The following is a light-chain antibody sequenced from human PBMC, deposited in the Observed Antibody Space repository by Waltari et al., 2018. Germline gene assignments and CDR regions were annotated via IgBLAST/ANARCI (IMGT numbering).Light chain of an antibody. CDR2: ADS. Sequence: QSVLTQPASVSGSPGQSITIPCPGPSSDFGSYKLVSWSQQHPGKAPRLMIYADSNRPSGSSNRFSGSKSGNTASLTISGLQAEDEAAYYCCSYAGSSTVKFGEGTYLTVL. J-gene: IGLJ2*01. V-gene: IGLV2-23*01. CDR1: SSDFGSYKL. CDR3: CSYAGSSTVK.